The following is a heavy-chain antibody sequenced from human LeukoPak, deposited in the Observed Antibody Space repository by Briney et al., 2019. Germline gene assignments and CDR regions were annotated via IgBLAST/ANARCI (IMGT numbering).Heavy chain of an antibody. CDR2: MNPNSGNT. CDR1: GYTFTSYH. CDR3: ARGVYNWNDPGYYYYMDV. V-gene: IGHV1-8*01. J-gene: IGHJ6*03. D-gene: IGHD1-20*01. Sequence: GASVKVSCKASGYTFTSYHINWVRQATGQGLEWMGWMNPNSGNTGYAQKFQGRVTMTRNPSISTAYMELSSLRSEDTAVYYCARGVYNWNDPGYYYYMDVWGKGTTVTVSS.